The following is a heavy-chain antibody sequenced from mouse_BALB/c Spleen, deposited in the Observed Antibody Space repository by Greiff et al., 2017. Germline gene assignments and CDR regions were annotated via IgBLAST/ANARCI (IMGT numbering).Heavy chain of an antibody. CDR1: GYSITSDYA. CDR3: ARGPYAMDY. Sequence: ESGPGLVKPSQSLSLTCTVTGYSITSDYAWNWIRQFPGNKLEWMGYISYSGSTSYNPSLKSRISITRDTSKNQFFLQLNSVTTEDTATYYCARGPYAMDYWGQGTSVTVSS. V-gene: IGHV3-2*02. J-gene: IGHJ4*01. CDR2: ISYSGST.